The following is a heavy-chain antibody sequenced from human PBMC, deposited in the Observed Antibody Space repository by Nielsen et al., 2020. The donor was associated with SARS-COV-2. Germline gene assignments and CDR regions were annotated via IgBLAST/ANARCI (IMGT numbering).Heavy chain of an antibody. CDR2: ISYDGGNK. V-gene: IGHV3-30*03. J-gene: IGHJ6*02. Sequence: GESLKISCAASGFTFSSYGMHWVRQAPGKGLEWVAVISYDGGNKYYADSVKGRFTISRDNSKNTLNLQMNSLRAEDTAVYYCASDSNSYNYYYYYGMDVWGQGTTVTVSS. CDR1: GFTFSSYG. CDR3: ASDSNSYNYYYYYGMDV. D-gene: IGHD2-2*01.